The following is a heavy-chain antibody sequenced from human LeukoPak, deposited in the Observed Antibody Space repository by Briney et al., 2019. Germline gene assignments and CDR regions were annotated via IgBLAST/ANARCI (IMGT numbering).Heavy chain of an antibody. CDR3: ARVRGYSYGLMLRNWFDP. CDR2: IYYSGNT. D-gene: IGHD5-18*01. J-gene: IGHJ5*02. CDR1: GGSISSSSYY. Sequence: SETLSLTCTVSGGSISSSSYYWGWIRQPPGKGLEWIGSIYYSGNTYYNPSLTSRVTISVDTSKNQFSLKLSSVTAADTAVYYCARVRGYSYGLMLRNWFDPWGQGTLVTVSS. V-gene: IGHV4-39*01.